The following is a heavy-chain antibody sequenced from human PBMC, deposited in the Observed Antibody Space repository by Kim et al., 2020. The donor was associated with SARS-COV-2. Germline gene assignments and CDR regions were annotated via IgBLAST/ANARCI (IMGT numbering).Heavy chain of an antibody. J-gene: IGHJ4*02. CDR3: ARESGSYFDY. D-gene: IGHD1-26*01. CDR2: TA. V-gene: IGHV1-69*01. Sequence: TANYAQKFQGRVTITADESTSTAYMELSSLRSEDTAVYYCARESGSYFDYWGQGTLVTVSS.